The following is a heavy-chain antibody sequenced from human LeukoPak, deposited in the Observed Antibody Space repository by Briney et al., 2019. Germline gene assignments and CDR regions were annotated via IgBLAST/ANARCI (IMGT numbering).Heavy chain of an antibody. D-gene: IGHD6-13*01. Sequence: GGSLRLSCAASGFTFSSYSMNWVRQAPGKGLEWVSSISSGSTYIYYGDSLKGRFTISRDNAKNSLYLQMSSLRAEDTAVYYCARRVASANDAFDIWGQGTMVTVSS. CDR1: GFTFSSYS. CDR2: ISSGSTYI. CDR3: ARRVASANDAFDI. V-gene: IGHV3-21*01. J-gene: IGHJ3*02.